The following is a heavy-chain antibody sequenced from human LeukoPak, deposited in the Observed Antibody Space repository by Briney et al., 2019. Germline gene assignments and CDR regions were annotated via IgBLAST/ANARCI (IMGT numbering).Heavy chain of an antibody. J-gene: IGHJ6*02. D-gene: IGHD3-16*01. V-gene: IGHV4-4*07. CDR3: ARDWGIADGYYGMDV. CDR1: GGSISGYY. CDR2: IYTSGST. Sequence: PSETLSLTCTVSGGSISGYYWSWIRQPAGKGLEYIGHIYTSGSTNCNPSLKSRVTISVDTSKNQFSLKLSSVTAADTAVYYCARDWGIADGYYGMDVWGQGTTVTVSS.